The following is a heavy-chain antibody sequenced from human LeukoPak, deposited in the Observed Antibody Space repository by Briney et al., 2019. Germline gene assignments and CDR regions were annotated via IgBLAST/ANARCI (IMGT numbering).Heavy chain of an antibody. CDR2: IYYSGST. Sequence: PSETLSLTCTVSGGSISGSSYYWGWIRQPPGKGLEWIGSIYYSGSTYYNPSLKSRVTISVDTSKNQFSLKLSSVTAADTAVYYCARQFGTSWNEGYFDYWGQGTLVTVSS. CDR3: ARQFGTSWNEGYFDY. D-gene: IGHD1-1*01. CDR1: GGSISGSSYY. V-gene: IGHV4-39*01. J-gene: IGHJ4*02.